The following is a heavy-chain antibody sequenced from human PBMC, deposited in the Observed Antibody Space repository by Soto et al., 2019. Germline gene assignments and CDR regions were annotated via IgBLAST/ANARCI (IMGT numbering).Heavy chain of an antibody. CDR3: ARCVYGSGSYDWFDP. CDR2: IYPGDSDT. V-gene: IGHV5-51*01. D-gene: IGHD3-10*01. J-gene: IGHJ5*02. Sequence: PGESLKISCNGSGYSFTSYWIGWVRQMPGKGLEWMGIIYPGDSDTRYSPSFQGQVTISADKSISTAYLQWSSLKASDTAMYYCARCVYGSGSYDWFDPWGQGTLVTSPQ. CDR1: GYSFTSYW.